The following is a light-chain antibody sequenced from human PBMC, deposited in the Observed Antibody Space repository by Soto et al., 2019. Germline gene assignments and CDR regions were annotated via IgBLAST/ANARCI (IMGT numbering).Light chain of an antibody. V-gene: IGKV1-39*01. CDR1: QSISTS. Sequence: DIKMTQSPSSLSASVGESVTITCRASQSISTSLTWYQEKPGKAPKLLIYAASSLESGVPSRFSASGSGTDFTLTISSLQPEDFATYYCQQRYSTPITFGQRTRLEI. CDR2: AAS. CDR3: QQRYSTPIT. J-gene: IGKJ5*01.